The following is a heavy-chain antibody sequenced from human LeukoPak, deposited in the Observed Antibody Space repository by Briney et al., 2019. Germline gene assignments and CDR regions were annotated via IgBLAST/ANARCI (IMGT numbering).Heavy chain of an antibody. D-gene: IGHD6-6*01. CDR2: IYTSGST. Sequence: SETLSLTCTVSGGSISSSNYFWGWIRQPPGKGLEWIGRIYTSGSTNYNPSLKSRVTMSVDTSKNQFSLKLSSVTAADTAVYYCARDGYSSSSGNYYYYYYMDVWGKGTTVTVSS. CDR3: ARDGYSSSSGNYYYYYYMDV. CDR1: GGSISSSNYF. V-gene: IGHV4-39*07. J-gene: IGHJ6*03.